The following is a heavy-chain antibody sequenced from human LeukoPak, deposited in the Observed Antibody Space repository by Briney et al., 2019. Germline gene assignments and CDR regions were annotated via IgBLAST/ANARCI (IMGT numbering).Heavy chain of an antibody. J-gene: IGHJ6*04. Sequence: GGSLRLSCAASGFTFSSFGMRWVRQAPGKGLEWVSAISGSGGTTYYADSVKGRFTISRDNAKNSLYLQMNSLRAEDTAVYYCAELGITMIGSVWGKGTTVTISS. V-gene: IGHV3-48*03. CDR3: AELGITMIGSV. CDR2: ISGSGGTT. D-gene: IGHD3-10*02. CDR1: GFTFSSFG.